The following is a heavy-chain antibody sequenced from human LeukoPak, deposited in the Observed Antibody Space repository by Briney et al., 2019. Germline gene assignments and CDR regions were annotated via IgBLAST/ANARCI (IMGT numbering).Heavy chain of an antibody. CDR3: ARFTTVTTTYLPYYYYYGMDV. V-gene: IGHV4-61*01. CDR1: GGSVSSGSYY. J-gene: IGHJ6*02. D-gene: IGHD4-11*01. Sequence: SETLSLTCTVSGGSVSSGSYYWSWIRQPPGTGLEWIGYIYYSGSTNYNPSLKSRVTISVDTSKNQFSLKLSSVTAADTAVYYCARFTTVTTTYLPYYYYYGMDVWGQGTTVTVSS. CDR2: IYYSGST.